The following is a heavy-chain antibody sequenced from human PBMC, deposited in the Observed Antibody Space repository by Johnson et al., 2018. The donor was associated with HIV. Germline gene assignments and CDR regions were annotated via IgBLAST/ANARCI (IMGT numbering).Heavy chain of an antibody. CDR2: ISGNGGNT. CDR3: ARRDSGSLSFDI. V-gene: IGHV3-64*02. Sequence: GRSLRLSCAASGFTFSSYAMHWVRQTPGKGLEYVSAISGNGGNTGYADSVKGRCTISRDNDKSSVYMQMNNLRAEDTAFYYCARRDSGSLSFDIWGQGTMVTVSS. J-gene: IGHJ3*02. D-gene: IGHD1-26*01. CDR1: GFTFSSYA.